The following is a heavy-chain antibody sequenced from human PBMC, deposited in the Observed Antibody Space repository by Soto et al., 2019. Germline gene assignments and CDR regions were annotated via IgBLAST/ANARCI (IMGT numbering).Heavy chain of an antibody. J-gene: IGHJ3*02. V-gene: IGHV3-23*01. CDR3: AKVYCSSTSCYPTGAFDI. CDR2: ISGSGGST. CDR1: GFTFSSYA. D-gene: IGHD2-2*01. Sequence: GGSLRLSCAASGFTFSSYAMSWVRQAPGKGLEWVSAISGSGGSTYYADSVKGRFTISRDNSKNTLYLQMNSLRAEDTAVYYCAKVYCSSTSCYPTGAFDIWGQGTMVTVSS.